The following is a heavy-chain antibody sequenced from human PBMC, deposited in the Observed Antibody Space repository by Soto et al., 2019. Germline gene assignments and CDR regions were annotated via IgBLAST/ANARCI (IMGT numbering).Heavy chain of an antibody. Sequence: EVQLVESGGGLVQPGGSLRLSCAASGFTFSSYSMNWVRQAPGKGLEWVSYISSSSSTIYYADSVKGRFTISRDNAKNSLYLQMNSLRAEDTAVYYCARVMPGDYGANDAFDIWGQGTMVTVSS. CDR2: ISSSSSTI. J-gene: IGHJ3*02. CDR1: GFTFSSYS. D-gene: IGHD4-17*01. CDR3: ARVMPGDYGANDAFDI. V-gene: IGHV3-48*01.